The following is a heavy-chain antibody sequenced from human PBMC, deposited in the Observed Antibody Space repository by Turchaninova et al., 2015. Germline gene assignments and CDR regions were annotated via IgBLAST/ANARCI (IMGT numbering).Heavy chain of an antibody. J-gene: IGHJ4*02. Sequence: EVQLVESGGGLVQPGRSLRLSCTASGFTFGDYALSWFHQAPGKGLEWVGFFRSTTNGGKKEYAAVGKCRITISRDDSKSNAYLQMNSLKTEDQAVYYCSRVFAGGYSSSWYPYYFDFWGQGTLVTVSS. V-gene: IGHV3-49*03. D-gene: IGHD6-13*01. CDR3: SRVFAGGYSSSWYPYYFDF. CDR1: GFTFGDYA. CDR2: FRSTTNGGKK.